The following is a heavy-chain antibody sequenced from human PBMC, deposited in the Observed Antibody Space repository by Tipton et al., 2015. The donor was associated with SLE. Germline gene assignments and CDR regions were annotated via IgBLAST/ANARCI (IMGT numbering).Heavy chain of an antibody. CDR3: ARGVGGSGYSYYYYYMDV. CDR2: IYHSGRA. V-gene: IGHV4-30-2*01. CDR1: GDSVSSYS. J-gene: IGHJ6*03. Sequence: LSLTCTVSGDSVSSYSWSWIRQPPGKGLEWIGYIYHSGRAFCNVSLRSRVTMSVDNSNNQLSLRLNSATAADTAVYYCARGVGGSGYSYYYYYMDVWGKGTTVTVSS. D-gene: IGHD3-22*01.